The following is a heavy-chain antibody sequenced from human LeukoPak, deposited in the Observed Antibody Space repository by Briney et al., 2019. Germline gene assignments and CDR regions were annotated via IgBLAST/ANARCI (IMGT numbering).Heavy chain of an antibody. J-gene: IGHJ2*01. Sequence: GASVKVSCKASGYTFTGNFMHWVRQAPGQGLEWMGWINPNSGGTNYAQKFQGRVTMTRDTSISTVYMELSSLRSEDTAVYYCARDSGYSSSWYFMGENYGGSYFDLWGRGTLVTVSS. CDR2: INPNSGGT. V-gene: IGHV1-2*02. D-gene: IGHD6-13*01. CDR3: ARDSGYSSSWYFMGENYGGSYFDL. CDR1: GYTFTGNF.